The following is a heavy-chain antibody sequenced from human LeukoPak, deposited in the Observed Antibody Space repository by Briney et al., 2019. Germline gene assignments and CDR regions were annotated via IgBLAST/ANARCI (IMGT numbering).Heavy chain of an antibody. Sequence: GGSLRLSCAASGFTFSNYAMSWVRQAPGKGLEWVSGISGSGGNTYYADSVKGRFTISRDNSKNTLYVQMNSLRVEDTAVYYCARDGYSSGRNWSDPWGRGTLVTVSS. CDR3: ARDGYSSGRNWSDP. CDR2: ISGSGGNT. CDR1: GFTFSNYA. D-gene: IGHD6-19*01. J-gene: IGHJ5*02. V-gene: IGHV3-23*01.